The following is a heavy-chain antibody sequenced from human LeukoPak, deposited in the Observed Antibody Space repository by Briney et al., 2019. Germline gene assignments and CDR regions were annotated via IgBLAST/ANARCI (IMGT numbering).Heavy chain of an antibody. J-gene: IGHJ4*02. V-gene: IGHV3-72*01. Sequence: SRRSLRLSCAASGFTFSAHYIDWVRQAPGKGLEWDGRARNRGNGYTTQYAASVKGRFTFSRDDSENTVYLQMNSLKTEDTAVYFCARIMRVAYGTYYFDYWGQGTLVTVSS. CDR3: ARIMRVAYGTYYFDY. D-gene: IGHD3-10*01. CDR1: GFTFSAHY. CDR2: ARNRGNGYTT.